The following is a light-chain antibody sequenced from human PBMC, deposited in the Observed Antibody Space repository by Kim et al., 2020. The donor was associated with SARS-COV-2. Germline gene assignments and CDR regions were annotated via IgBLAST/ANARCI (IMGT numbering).Light chain of an antibody. CDR2: GAS. J-gene: IGKJ3*01. Sequence: APWDRTTLSCRAGQSVSSIYLAWYQQKPGQAPRLLIYGASSRATGIPDRFSGSGSGTVFTLTISRLEPEDFAVYYCQQYGSSPFTFGPGTKVDIK. CDR3: QQYGSSPFT. CDR1: QSVSSIY. V-gene: IGKV3-20*01.